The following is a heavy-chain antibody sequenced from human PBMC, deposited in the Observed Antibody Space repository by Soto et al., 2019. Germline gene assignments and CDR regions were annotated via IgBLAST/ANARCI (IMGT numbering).Heavy chain of an antibody. CDR1: GGSISSSSYY. CDR3: ARQGGVYIAAAGFDY. V-gene: IGHV4-39*01. J-gene: IGHJ4*02. Sequence: QLQLQESGPGLVKPSETLSLTCTVSGGSISSSSYYWGWIRQPPGKGLEWIGSIYYSGSTYYNPSLKSPVTTAVDTSKNQCSLKLRSVTAADTAVYYCARQGGVYIAAAGFDYWGQGTLVTVSS. CDR2: IYYSGST. D-gene: IGHD6-13*01.